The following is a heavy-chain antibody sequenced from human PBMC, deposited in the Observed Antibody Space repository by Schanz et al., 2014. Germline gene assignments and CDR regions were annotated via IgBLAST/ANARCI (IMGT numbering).Heavy chain of an antibody. V-gene: IGHV1-18*01. CDR1: GYTFTSYG. Sequence: QVQLVQSGAEVKKPGASVKVSCKASGYTFTSYGISWVRQAPGQGLEWMGWISPYNGNTNYAQKLQGRVTMTADTSTTTAYMELSGLRSEDTAVYYCARDRLECSAECYSVEVFEIWGQGTLVIVSS. J-gene: IGHJ4*02. D-gene: IGHD2-21*01. CDR3: ARDRLECSAECYSVEVFEI. CDR2: ISPYNGNT.